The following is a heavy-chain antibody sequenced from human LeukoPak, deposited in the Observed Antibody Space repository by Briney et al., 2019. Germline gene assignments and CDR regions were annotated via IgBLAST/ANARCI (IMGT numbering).Heavy chain of an antibody. CDR2: ISSSSSTI. CDR3: ASGSSSWYEYYFDY. J-gene: IGHJ4*02. Sequence: GGSLRLSCAASGFTFSSYSMNWVRQAPGKGLEWVSYISSSSSTIYYADSVKGRFTISRDNAKNSLYLQMNSLRDEDTAVYYCASGSSSWYEYYFDYWGEGTLVTVSS. CDR1: GFTFSSYS. D-gene: IGHD6-13*01. V-gene: IGHV3-48*02.